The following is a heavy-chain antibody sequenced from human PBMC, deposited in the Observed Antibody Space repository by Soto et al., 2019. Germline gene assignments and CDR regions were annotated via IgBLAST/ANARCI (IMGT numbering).Heavy chain of an antibody. CDR1: GGSISRGGYY. V-gene: IGHV4-31*03. D-gene: IGHD3-10*01. Sequence: SETLSLTCTVSGGSISRGGYYWSWIRQHPGKGLEWIGYIYYSGSTYYNPSLKSRVTISVDTSKNQFSLKLSSVTAADTAAYYCATASGSSMVRGVPXYWYFDLWGRGTLVTVSS. CDR3: ATASGSSMVRGVPXYWYFDL. J-gene: IGHJ2*01. CDR2: IYYSGST.